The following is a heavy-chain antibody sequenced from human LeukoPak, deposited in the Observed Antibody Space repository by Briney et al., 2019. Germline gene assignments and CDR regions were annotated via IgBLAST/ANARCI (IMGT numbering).Heavy chain of an antibody. J-gene: IGHJ4*02. D-gene: IGHD4-17*01. Sequence: PGGSLRLSCAASGFTVSINYMSCVRDPPGKGLEWVSYISSSSSTIYYADSVKGRFTISRDNAKNSLYMQMSSLRAEDTAIYYCARDRYGDYGIEDYWGQGTLVTVSS. CDR1: GFTVSINY. V-gene: IGHV3-48*04. CDR3: ARDRYGDYGIEDY. CDR2: ISSSSSTI.